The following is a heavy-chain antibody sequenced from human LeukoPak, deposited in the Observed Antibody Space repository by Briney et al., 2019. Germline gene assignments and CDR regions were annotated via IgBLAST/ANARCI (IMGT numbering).Heavy chain of an antibody. CDR2: ISSSGSTI. CDR1: GFTFSSYE. V-gene: IGHV3-48*03. CDR3: ASPFGMIFDY. D-gene: IGHD3-16*01. Sequence: GGSLRLSCAASGFTFSSYEMNWVRQAPGKGLEWVSYISSSGSTIYYADSVKGRFTISRDSAKNSLYLQMNSLRAEDTAVYYCASPFGMIFDYWGQGTLATVSS. J-gene: IGHJ4*02.